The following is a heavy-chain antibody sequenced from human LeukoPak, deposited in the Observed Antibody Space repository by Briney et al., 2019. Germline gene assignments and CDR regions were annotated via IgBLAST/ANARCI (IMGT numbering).Heavy chain of an antibody. CDR1: GYTFTSYG. CDR2: ISAYNGNT. J-gene: IGHJ4*02. D-gene: IGHD5-18*01. CDR3: ARGYSYGPKGVLSYFDY. V-gene: IGHV1-18*01. Sequence: ASVKVSCKASGYTFTSYGISWVRQAPGQGLEWMGWISAYNGNTNYAQKLQGRVTMTTDTSTSTAYMELRSLRSDDTAVYYCARGYSYGPKGVLSYFDYWGQGTLVTVSS.